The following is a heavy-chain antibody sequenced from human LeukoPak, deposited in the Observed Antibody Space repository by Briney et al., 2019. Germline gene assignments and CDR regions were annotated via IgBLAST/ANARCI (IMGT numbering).Heavy chain of an antibody. V-gene: IGHV1-18*01. CDR2: ISTYNGNT. CDR1: GYTFNIYG. D-gene: IGHD6-19*01. Sequence: ASVKVSCKASGYTFNIYGIIWVRQAPGQGLEWVGWISTYNGNTNYAPNIQDRVTMTTDTSTSTAYMELSSLRSEDTAVYYCARPVYSSGWGYWFDPWGQGTLVTVSS. J-gene: IGHJ5*02. CDR3: ARPVYSSGWGYWFDP.